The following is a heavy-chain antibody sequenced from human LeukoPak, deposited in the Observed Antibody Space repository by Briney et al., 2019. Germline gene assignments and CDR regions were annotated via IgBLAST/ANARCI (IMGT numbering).Heavy chain of an antibody. CDR3: ARELAQWLVTYYFDD. CDR1: GYTFTSYY. V-gene: IGHV1-46*01. D-gene: IGHD6-19*01. Sequence: ASVKVSCKASGYTFTSYYMHWVRQAPGQGLEWMGIINPSGGSTSYAQKFQGRVTMTRDTSTSTVYMELSSLRSEDTAVYYCARELAQWLVTYYFDDWGQGTLVTVSS. CDR2: INPSGGST. J-gene: IGHJ4*02.